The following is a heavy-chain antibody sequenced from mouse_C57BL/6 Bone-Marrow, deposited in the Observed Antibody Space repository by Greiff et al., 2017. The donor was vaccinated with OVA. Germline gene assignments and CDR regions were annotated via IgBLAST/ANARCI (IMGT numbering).Heavy chain of an antibody. CDR3: ARSKELGRENYAMDY. D-gene: IGHD4-1*01. Sequence: EVKLMESGAELVRPGSSVKMSCKTSGYTFTSYGINWVKQRPGQGLEWIGYIYLGNGYTSYNEKFKGKATLTSDPSSSTAYMQLSSLTSEDSAIYFCARSKELGRENYAMDYWGQGTSVTVSS. V-gene: IGHV1-58*01. J-gene: IGHJ4*01. CDR2: IYLGNGYT. CDR1: GYTFTSYG.